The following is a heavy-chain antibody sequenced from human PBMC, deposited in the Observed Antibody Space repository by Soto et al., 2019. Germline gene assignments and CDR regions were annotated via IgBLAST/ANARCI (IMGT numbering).Heavy chain of an antibody. Sequence: ASVKVSCKASGYTFTGYYMHWVRQAPGQGLEWMGWINPNSGGTNYAQKFQGWVTMTRDTSISTAYMELSRLRSDDTAVYYCAREVYYYDSSGHYPVDRKYFDYWGQGTLVTVSS. D-gene: IGHD3-22*01. CDR1: GYTFTGYY. CDR3: AREVYYYDSSGHYPVDRKYFDY. CDR2: INPNSGGT. V-gene: IGHV1-2*04. J-gene: IGHJ4*02.